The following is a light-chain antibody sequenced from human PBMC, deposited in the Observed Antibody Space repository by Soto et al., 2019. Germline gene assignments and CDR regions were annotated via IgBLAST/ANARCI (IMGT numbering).Light chain of an antibody. J-gene: IGKJ1*01. Sequence: DIQMTQSPSSLSASVGDRVTITCQASQDISNYLNWYQQKPGKAAKLLIYDASNLETGVPSRFSGSRSGTDFTFTISSLQPEEIATSYCQQYDNLRWTFCQGTKVEIK. CDR2: DAS. V-gene: IGKV1-33*01. CDR1: QDISNY. CDR3: QQYDNLRWT.